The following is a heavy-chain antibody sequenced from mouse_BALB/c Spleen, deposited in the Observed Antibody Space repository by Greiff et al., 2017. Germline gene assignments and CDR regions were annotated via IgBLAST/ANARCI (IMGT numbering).Heavy chain of an antibody. J-gene: IGHJ3*01. D-gene: IGHD2-4*01. CDR1: GFSLTSYG. Sequence: VKLQESGPGLVAPSQSLSITCTVSGFSLTSYGVHWVRQPPGKGLEWLGVIWAGGSTNYNSALMSRLSISKDNSKSQVFLKMNSLQTDDTAMYYCAREYDFFFAYWGQGTLVTVSA. V-gene: IGHV2-9*02. CDR3: AREYDFFFAY. CDR2: IWAGGST.